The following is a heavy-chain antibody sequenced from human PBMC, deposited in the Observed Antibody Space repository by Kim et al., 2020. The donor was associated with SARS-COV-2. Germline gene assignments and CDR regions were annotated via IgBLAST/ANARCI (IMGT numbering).Heavy chain of an antibody. J-gene: IGHJ4*02. V-gene: IGHV1-3*01. CDR2: MNAANGDT. CDR1: EYTFTTYT. D-gene: IGHD5-12*01. Sequence: ASVKVSCKASEYTFTTYTIHWVRQAPGQRLEWVGWMNAANGDTKYSQRFQGRVTITGDTSATTAYMELSSLTSEDTAVYYCARRVGYNGYDPLDYWGQGTLVTVSS. CDR3: ARRVGYNGYDPLDY.